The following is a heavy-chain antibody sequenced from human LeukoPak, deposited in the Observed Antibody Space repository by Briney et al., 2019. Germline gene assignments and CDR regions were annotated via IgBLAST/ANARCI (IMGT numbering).Heavy chain of an antibody. V-gene: IGHV3-30*02. CDR3: AKSLLVGVYYYYYYMDV. CDR2: IRCDGSNK. Sequence: PGGSLRLSCAASGFSFSSYAMSWVRQAPGKGLEWVAFIRCDGSNKYYADSVKGRFTISRDNSKNTLYLQMNSLRAEDTAVYYCAKSLLVGVYYYYYYMDVWGKGTTVTVSS. CDR1: GFSFSSYA. D-gene: IGHD1-26*01. J-gene: IGHJ6*03.